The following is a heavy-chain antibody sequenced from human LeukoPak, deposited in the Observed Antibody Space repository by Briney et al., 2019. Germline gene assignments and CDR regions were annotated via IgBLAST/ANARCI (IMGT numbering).Heavy chain of an antibody. J-gene: IGHJ4*02. CDR3: ARGVKAAAGPHFDY. Sequence: SETLSLTCAVYGGSFSGCYWSWIRQPPGKGLEWIGEINHSGSTNYNPSLKSRVTISVDTSKNQFSLKLSSVTAADTAVYYCARGVKAAAGPHFDYWGQGTLVTVSS. CDR1: GGSFSGCY. CDR2: INHSGST. V-gene: IGHV4-34*01. D-gene: IGHD6-13*01.